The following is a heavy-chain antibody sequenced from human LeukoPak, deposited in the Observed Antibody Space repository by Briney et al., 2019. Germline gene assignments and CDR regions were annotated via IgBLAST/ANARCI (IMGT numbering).Heavy chain of an antibody. CDR3: ARDHDNGFGENAFDI. J-gene: IGHJ4*02. V-gene: IGHV3-21*06. CDR2: ITSRSSHI. Sequence: GGSLRLSCAASGFTFSNYAMNWVRQAPGKGLEWVSSITSRSSHIYYADSVEGRFTISRDNATNSLILQMNSLRVEDTAVYYCARDHDNGFGENAFDIWGQGTLVTVSS. CDR1: GFTFSNYA. D-gene: IGHD3-10*01.